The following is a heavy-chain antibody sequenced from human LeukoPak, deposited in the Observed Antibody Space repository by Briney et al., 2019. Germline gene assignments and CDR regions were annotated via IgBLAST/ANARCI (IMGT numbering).Heavy chain of an antibody. V-gene: IGHV3-7*01. CDR2: IKHDGSEK. Sequence: GGSLRLSCAASEFTFSSYWMTWVRQAPGKGLEWVANIKHDGSEKSYVDAVKGRFTISRDNAKNSLYLQMNSLRAEDTAVYYCARDPHYDFWSGYYLYYFDYWGQGTLVTVSS. CDR1: EFTFSSYW. J-gene: IGHJ4*02. D-gene: IGHD3-3*01. CDR3: ARDPHYDFWSGYYLYYFDY.